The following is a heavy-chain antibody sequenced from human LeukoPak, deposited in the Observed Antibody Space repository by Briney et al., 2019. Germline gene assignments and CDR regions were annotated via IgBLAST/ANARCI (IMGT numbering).Heavy chain of an antibody. J-gene: IGHJ6*02. CDR1: GYTFTGYY. CDR3: ARDPEGIWSGYYYYYYGMDV. D-gene: IGHD3-3*01. CDR2: INPNSGGT. Sequence: ASVKVPCKASGYTFTGYYMHWVRRAPGQGLEWMGWINPNSGGTNYAQKFQGRVTMTRDTSISTAYMELSRLRSDDTAVYYCARDPEGIWSGYYYYYYGMDVWGQGTTVTVSS. V-gene: IGHV1-2*02.